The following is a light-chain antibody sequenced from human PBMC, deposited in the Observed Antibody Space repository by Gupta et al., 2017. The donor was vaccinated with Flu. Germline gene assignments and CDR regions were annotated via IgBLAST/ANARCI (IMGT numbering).Light chain of an antibody. CDR1: QSLMHSNGYNY. J-gene: IGKJ1*01. CDR2: LGS. Sequence: PVTPGEPASISCRSSQSLMHSNGYNYLDWYLQKPGQSPQLLIYLGSNRASGVPDRFSGSGSGTDFTLKISRVEAEDVRVYYCMQALQTWTFGQGTKVEIK. V-gene: IGKV2-28*01. CDR3: MQALQTWT.